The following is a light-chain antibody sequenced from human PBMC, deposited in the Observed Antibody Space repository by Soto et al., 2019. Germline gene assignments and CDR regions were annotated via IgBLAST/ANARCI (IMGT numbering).Light chain of an antibody. Sequence: DIPMTQSPSSLSSPVGDRATITCRASQGVSTYLVWYQQKPGQVPKLLIYAASTLPTGVPSRFSGSGSGTDFTLTISSLQPEDVATYYCQQYSRAPLTFGEGTKVESK. CDR3: QQYSRAPLT. CDR2: AAS. V-gene: IGKV1-27*01. CDR1: QGVSTY. J-gene: IGKJ1*01.